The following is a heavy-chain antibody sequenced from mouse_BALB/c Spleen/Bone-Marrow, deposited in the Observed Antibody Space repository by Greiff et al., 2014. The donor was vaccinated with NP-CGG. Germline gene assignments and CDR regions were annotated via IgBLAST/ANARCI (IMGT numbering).Heavy chain of an antibody. Sequence: VQLKQSGAELVKPGGSVKFSFTTSGFHIKDTYMHWGKQRPEQGLEWIGRIDPANGNTKYDPKFQGKATITADTSSNTAYLQLSSLTSEDTAVYYCATYYRYDRRFAYWGQGTLVTVSA. CDR3: ATYYRYDRRFAY. CDR2: IDPANGNT. D-gene: IGHD2-14*01. V-gene: IGHV14-3*02. CDR1: GFHIKDTY. J-gene: IGHJ3*01.